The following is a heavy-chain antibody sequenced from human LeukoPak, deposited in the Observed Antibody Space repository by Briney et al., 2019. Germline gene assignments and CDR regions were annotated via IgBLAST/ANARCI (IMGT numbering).Heavy chain of an antibody. CDR1: GFTFSSFG. CDR2: IWYDGSNK. D-gene: IGHD2-21*02. Sequence: PGGSLRLSCAASGFTFSSFGMHWVRQAPGKGLEWVAVIWYDGSNKYYADSVKGRFTISRDNSKNTLSLQMSSLRAEDTSVYYCVAGDWGARDSFDLWGRGTMVTVSS. V-gene: IGHV3-33*08. J-gene: IGHJ3*01. CDR3: VAGDWGARDSFDL.